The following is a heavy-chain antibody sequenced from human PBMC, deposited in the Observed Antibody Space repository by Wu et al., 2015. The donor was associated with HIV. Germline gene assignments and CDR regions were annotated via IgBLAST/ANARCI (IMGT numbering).Heavy chain of an antibody. D-gene: IGHD7-27*01. V-gene: IGHV1-69*12. CDR1: GGTFSSFA. Sequence: QVHLVQSGAEVKKPGSSVKVSCKASGGTFSSFALSWVRQAPGRGLEWMGGIIPLFDTAISAHNFHDRVTITADESTSTGYMELRSLRYDDKATYYCARDFDWGPPDAFDIWGQGTFITVSS. CDR2: IIPLFDTA. CDR3: ARDFDWGPPDAFDI. J-gene: IGHJ3*02.